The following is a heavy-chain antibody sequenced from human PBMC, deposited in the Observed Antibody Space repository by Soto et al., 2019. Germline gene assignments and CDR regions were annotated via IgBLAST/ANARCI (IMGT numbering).Heavy chain of an antibody. Sequence: PGGSLRLSCAVSGLSFSSSAMNWVRQAPGKALEWVAFITTTGDSKYYADSVKGRFTISRDNAKNSLFLQMNSLRAEDTALYYCAKGSSGWYYRAFDIWGQGTMVTVSS. V-gene: IGHV3-21*04. CDR2: ITTTGDSK. J-gene: IGHJ3*02. D-gene: IGHD6-19*01. CDR3: AKGSSGWYYRAFDI. CDR1: GLSFSSSA.